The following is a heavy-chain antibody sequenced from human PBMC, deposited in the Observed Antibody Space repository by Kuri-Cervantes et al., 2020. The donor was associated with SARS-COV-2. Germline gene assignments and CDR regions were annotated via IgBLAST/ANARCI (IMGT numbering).Heavy chain of an antibody. CDR2: ISYDGSNK. V-gene: IGHV3-30*04. J-gene: IGHJ1*01. D-gene: IGHD1-26*01. CDR1: GFTFSSYA. Sequence: GESLKISCAASGFTFSSYAMHWVRQAPGKGLEWVAVISYDGSNKYYADSVKGRFTISRDNSKNTLYLQMNSLRAEDTAVYYCASEYSGSYSYFQHWGQGTLVTVSS. CDR3: ASEYSGSYSYFQH.